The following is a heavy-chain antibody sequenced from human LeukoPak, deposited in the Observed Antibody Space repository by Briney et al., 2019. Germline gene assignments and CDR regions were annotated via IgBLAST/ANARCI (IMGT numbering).Heavy chain of an antibody. CDR1: GGSISSSDYY. Sequence: SQTLSLTCTVSGGSISSSDYYWSWIRQPPGKGLEWIGYIYYSGSTYYNPSLKSRVTISVDTSKNQFSLKLSSVTAADTAVYYCARDLGYCSGGSCYSGPNWFDPWGQGTLVTVSS. D-gene: IGHD2-15*01. CDR3: ARDLGYCSGGSCYSGPNWFDP. V-gene: IGHV4-30-4*01. J-gene: IGHJ5*02. CDR2: IYYSGST.